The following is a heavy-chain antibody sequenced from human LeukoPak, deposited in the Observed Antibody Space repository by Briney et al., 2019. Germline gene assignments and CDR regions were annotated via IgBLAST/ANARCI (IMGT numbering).Heavy chain of an antibody. CDR1: GYTFTSYG. CDR2: ISAYNGNT. V-gene: IGHV1-18*01. CDR3: ARYCGSGSYLHRSQYYFDY. D-gene: IGHD3-10*01. J-gene: IGHJ4*02. Sequence: GASVKVSCKASGYTFTSYGISWVRQAPGQGLEWMGWISAYNGNTNYAQKLQGRVTMTTDTSTSTAYMELRSLRSDDTAAYYCARYCGSGSYLHRSQYYFDYWGQGTLVTVSS.